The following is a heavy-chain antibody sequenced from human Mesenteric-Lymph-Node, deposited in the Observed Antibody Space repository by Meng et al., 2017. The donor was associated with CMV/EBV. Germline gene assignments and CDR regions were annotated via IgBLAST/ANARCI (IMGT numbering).Heavy chain of an antibody. Sequence: SCAISGDSVSSNSAAWNWIRQSPSRGLEWLGRTYYRSKWYNDYAVSVKSRITINPDTSKNQFSLQLNSATPEDTAVYYCARDPGGISSGWYSSYYYGMDVWGQGTTVTVSS. J-gene: IGHJ6*02. CDR2: TYYRSKWYN. V-gene: IGHV6-1*01. D-gene: IGHD6-19*01. CDR1: GDSVSSNSAA. CDR3: ARDPGGISSGWYSSYYYGMDV.